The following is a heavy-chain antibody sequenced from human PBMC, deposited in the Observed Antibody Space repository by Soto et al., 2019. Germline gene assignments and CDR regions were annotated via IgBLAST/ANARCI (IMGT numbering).Heavy chain of an antibody. CDR2: IYPGDSDT. CDR1: GYNFTNHW. Sequence: EFQKICCSGSGYNFTNHWIGWVRQMPGKGLEWMGIIYPGDSDTKYNPSFQGQVTISADKSITTTYLQWSSLKASDTAIYYCAATIFYYGMDVWGQRPTVTVSS. V-gene: IGHV5-51*01. D-gene: IGHD3-3*01. CDR3: AATIFYYGMDV. J-gene: IGHJ6*02.